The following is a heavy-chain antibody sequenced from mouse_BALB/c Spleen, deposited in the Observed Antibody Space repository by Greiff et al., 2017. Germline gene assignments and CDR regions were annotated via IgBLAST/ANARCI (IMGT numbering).Heavy chain of an antibody. D-gene: IGHD1-1*01. CDR3: ARDPYYGSSWFAY. CDR1: GFTFSDYY. CDR2: ISDGGSYT. V-gene: IGHV5-4*02. J-gene: IGHJ3*01. Sequence: EVQLVESGGGLVKPGGSLKLSCAASGFTFSDYYMYWVRQTPEKRLEWVATISDGGSYTYYPDSVKGRFTISRDNAKNNLYLQMSSLKSEDTAMYYCARDPYYGSSWFAYWGQGTLVTVSA.